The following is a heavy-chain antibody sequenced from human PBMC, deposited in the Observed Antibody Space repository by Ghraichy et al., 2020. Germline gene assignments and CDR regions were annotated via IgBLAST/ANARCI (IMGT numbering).Heavy chain of an antibody. CDR3: ARHVETSMVTAYFGY. V-gene: IGHV3-21*01. Sequence: LSLTCAASGFTFSIYIMNWVRRAPGKGLEWVSFISASSSHIYDADAVKGRFTISRDNAKNLLYLQMNNLRAEDTAVYYCARHVETSMVTAYFGYWGQGTKDNVSS. J-gene: IGHJ4*02. D-gene: IGHD5-18*01. CDR2: ISASSSHI. CDR1: GFTFSIYI.